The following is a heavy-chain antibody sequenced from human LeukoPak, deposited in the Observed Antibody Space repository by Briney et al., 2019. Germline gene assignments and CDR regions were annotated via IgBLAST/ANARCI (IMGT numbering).Heavy chain of an antibody. CDR2: IYHSGST. D-gene: IGHD6-13*01. J-gene: IGHJ5*02. CDR3: ARAYSSSWYFNWFDP. CDR1: GYSISSGYY. Sequence: PSETLSLTCTVSGYSISSGYYWAWIRQPPGKGLEWIGNIYHSGSTYYNPSLKSRVTISVDTSKNHFSLQLTSVTAADTAVYYCARAYSSSWYFNWFDPWGQGTLVTVSS. V-gene: IGHV4-38-2*02.